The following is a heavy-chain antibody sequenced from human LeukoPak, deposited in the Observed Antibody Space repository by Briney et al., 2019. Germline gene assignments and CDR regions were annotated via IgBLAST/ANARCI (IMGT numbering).Heavy chain of an antibody. CDR2: IGGSGSPI. CDR1: GFTFSSHA. J-gene: IGHJ4*02. CDR3: VKDFDY. V-gene: IGHV3-23*01. Sequence: GGSLRLSCEASGFTFSSHAMSWVRQAPGKGLEWVSTIGGSGSPIFYTDSVKGRFTISRDNSRNTLHLQMNSLSAEDSAIYYCVKDFDYWGQGTLVTVSS.